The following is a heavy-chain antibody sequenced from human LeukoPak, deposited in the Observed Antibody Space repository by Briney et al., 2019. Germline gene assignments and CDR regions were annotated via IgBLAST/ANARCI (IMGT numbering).Heavy chain of an antibody. J-gene: IGHJ4*02. D-gene: IGHD3-10*01. Sequence: SETLSLTCTVSGSSTSSYHWNWIRQPPGKGLEWIGYIYYSGSTNYNPSLKSRVTISVDTSKNQFSLKLSSVTAADTAVYYCAREHYYGSGIDYWGQGTLVTVSS. CDR2: IYYSGST. CDR1: GSSTSSYH. V-gene: IGHV4-59*01. CDR3: AREHYYGSGIDY.